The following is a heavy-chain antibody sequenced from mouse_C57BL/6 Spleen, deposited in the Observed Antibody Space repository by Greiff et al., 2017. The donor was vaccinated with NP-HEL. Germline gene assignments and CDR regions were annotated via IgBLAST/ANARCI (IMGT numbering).Heavy chain of an antibody. Sequence: VQLMESGAELAKPGASVKLSCTASGYTFTSYWMHWVKQRPGQGLEWIGYINPSGGYTKYTQTFKDKATLTADKSASTAYMQLSSLTYEDAAVYYCACYYGSSYYCEGWGQGTTLTVSA. CDR2: INPSGGYT. CDR3: ACYYGSSYYCEG. J-gene: IGHJ2*01. V-gene: IGHV1-7*01. D-gene: IGHD1-1*01. CDR1: GYTFTSYW.